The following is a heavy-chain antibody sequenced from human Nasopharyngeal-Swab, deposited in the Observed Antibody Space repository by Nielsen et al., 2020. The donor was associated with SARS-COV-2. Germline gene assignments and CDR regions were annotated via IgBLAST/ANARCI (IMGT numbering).Heavy chain of an antibody. D-gene: IGHD3-10*01. CDR3: AKDRRVDGYYYGLGSLDY. CDR2: ISGSGGST. J-gene: IGHJ4*02. Sequence: GVSLTLSCAASGFTFSSYAMSWVRHAPGKGLEWVSAISGSGGSTYYADSVKGRFTISRDNSKNTLYQQMNSLSAEDTAVYYCAKDRRVDGYYYGLGSLDYWGQGTLVTVSS. CDR1: GFTFSSYA. V-gene: IGHV3-23*01.